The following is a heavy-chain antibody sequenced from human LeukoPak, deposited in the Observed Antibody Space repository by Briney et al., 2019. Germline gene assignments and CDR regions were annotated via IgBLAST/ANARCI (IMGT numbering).Heavy chain of an antibody. CDR1: GFTFSSYG. CDR3: ARHHEGNNYLS. CDR2: ISYDGSNK. D-gene: IGHD3-10*01. J-gene: IGHJ5*02. V-gene: IGHV3-30*03. Sequence: GRSLRLSCAASGFTFSSYGMHWVRQAPGKGLEWVAVISYDGSNKYYADSVKGRFTISRDNSKNTLYLQMNSLRAEDTAVYYCARHHEGNNYLSWGQGTLVTVSS.